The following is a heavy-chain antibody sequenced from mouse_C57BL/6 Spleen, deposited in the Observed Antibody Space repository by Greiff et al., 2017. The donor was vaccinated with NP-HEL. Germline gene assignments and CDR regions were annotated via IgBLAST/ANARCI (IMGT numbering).Heavy chain of an antibody. V-gene: IGHV1-50*01. CDR3: ARGSYGSSYYAMDY. CDR2: IDPSDSYT. Sequence: QVQLQQSGAELVKPGASVKLSCKASGYTFTSYWMQWVKQRPGQGLEWIGEIDPSDSYTNYNQKFKGKATLTVDSSSSTAYMQLSSLTSEDSAVYYCARGSYGSSYYAMDYWGQGTSVTVSS. J-gene: IGHJ4*01. CDR1: GYTFTSYW. D-gene: IGHD1-1*01.